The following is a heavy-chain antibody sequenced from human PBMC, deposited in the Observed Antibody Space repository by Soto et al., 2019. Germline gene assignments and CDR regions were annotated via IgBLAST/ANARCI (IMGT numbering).Heavy chain of an antibody. CDR1: GGSISSDDYY. V-gene: IGHV4-30-4*01. J-gene: IGHJ4*02. CDR3: ATESGSTYGYFDY. D-gene: IGHD4-17*01. Sequence: PSETLSLTCTVSGGSISSDDYYWSWIRQAPGRGLEWIGYISNSGSTGYNPSLKTRLSMSVDRSKNQFTLRLTSVTAADTAVYFCATESGSTYGYFDYWGQGTQVTVSS. CDR2: ISNSGST.